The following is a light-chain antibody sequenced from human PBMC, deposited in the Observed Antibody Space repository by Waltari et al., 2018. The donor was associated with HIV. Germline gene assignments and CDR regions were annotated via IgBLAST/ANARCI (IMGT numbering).Light chain of an antibody. CDR2: DNN. Sequence: QSVLTQPPSVSAAPGQKVTISCSGSSSNIGNNYVSWYQQLPGTAPTLLIYDNNKRPSGIPDRFSGSKSGTAATLGITGLQTGDEADYYCGTWDSSLNAWVFGGGTKLTVL. CDR1: SSNIGNNY. J-gene: IGLJ3*02. V-gene: IGLV1-51*01. CDR3: GTWDSSLNAWV.